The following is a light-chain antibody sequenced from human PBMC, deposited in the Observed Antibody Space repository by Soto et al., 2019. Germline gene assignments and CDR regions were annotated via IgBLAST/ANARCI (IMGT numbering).Light chain of an antibody. Sequence: DIVLTQSAASLSVSPGERATLSCRASQGFSSNFVWYQQKPGQAPRMLSYGASTRNTGIQARFSGSGSWTEFTLTISSLQPEDGAPYYCQQYDKIPLTFGGGTKVDI. J-gene: IGKJ4*01. CDR1: QGFSSN. V-gene: IGKV3-15*01. CDR2: GAS. CDR3: QQYDKIPLT.